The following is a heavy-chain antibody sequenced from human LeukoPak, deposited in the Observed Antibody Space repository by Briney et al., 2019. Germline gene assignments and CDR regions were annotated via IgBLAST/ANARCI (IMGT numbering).Heavy chain of an antibody. CDR2: INPSGGST. V-gene: IGHV1-46*01. Sequence: GASVKVSCTASGYTFTGYYMHWVRQAPGQGLEWMGIINPSGGSTSYAQKFQGRVTMTRDTSTSTVYMELSSLRSEDTAVYYCARGEGITMVRELGGMDVWGQGTTVTVSS. CDR1: GYTFTGYY. CDR3: ARGEGITMVRELGGMDV. J-gene: IGHJ6*02. D-gene: IGHD3-10*01.